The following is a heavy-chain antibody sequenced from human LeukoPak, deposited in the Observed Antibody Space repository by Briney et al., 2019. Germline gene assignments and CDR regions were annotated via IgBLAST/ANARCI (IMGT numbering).Heavy chain of an antibody. CDR1: GFTFRSYR. J-gene: IGHJ3*02. CDR2: ISSSSSYI. Sequence: GGSLRLSCAASGFTFRSYRMNWVRQAPGKGLEWVSSISSSSSYIYYADSVKGRFTISRDNAKNSMYLQMKSLRAEDTAVYYCARAAAGTRNAFDIWGQGTMVTVSS. V-gene: IGHV3-21*01. CDR3: ARAAAGTRNAFDI. D-gene: IGHD6-13*01.